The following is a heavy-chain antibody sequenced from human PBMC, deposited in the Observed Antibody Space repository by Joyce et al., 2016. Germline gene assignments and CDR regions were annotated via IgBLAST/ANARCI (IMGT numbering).Heavy chain of an antibody. CDR1: GGSLSPYY. Sequence: QVQLQESGPGLVKPWETLSLTCSVSGGSLSPYYWSWIRQPPGKGLAWIGYIFHSGGPNYNPSLKSRVTISVDTSRNQFSLKLSSVTAADTAVYYCARCDYDRYYYYGMDVWGQGTTVTVSS. D-gene: IGHD3-22*01. V-gene: IGHV4-59*01. CDR3: ARCDYDRYYYYGMDV. J-gene: IGHJ6*02. CDR2: IFHSGGP.